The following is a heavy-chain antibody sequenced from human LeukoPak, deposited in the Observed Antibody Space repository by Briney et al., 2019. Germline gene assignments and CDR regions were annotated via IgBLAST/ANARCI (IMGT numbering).Heavy chain of an antibody. CDR1: GGSISSSSYY. V-gene: IGHV4-39*01. CDR2: ICYSGST. CDR3: AREYSSSWYFDY. Sequence: PSETLSLTCTVSGGSISSSSYYWGWIRQPPGKGLEWIGSICYSGSTYYNPSLKSRVTISVDTSKNQFSLKLSSVTAADMAVYYCAREYSSSWYFDYWGQGTLVTVSS. J-gene: IGHJ4*02. D-gene: IGHD6-13*01.